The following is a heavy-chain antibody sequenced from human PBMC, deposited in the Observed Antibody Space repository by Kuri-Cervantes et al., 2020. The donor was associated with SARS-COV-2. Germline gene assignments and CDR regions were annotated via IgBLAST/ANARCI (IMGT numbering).Heavy chain of an antibody. J-gene: IGHJ4*02. CDR3: ARRPAVAGPYFDY. Sequence: SETLSLTCTVSGGSISSYYWSWIRQPPGKGLEWIGYIYYSGSTNYNPSLKSRVTISVDTSKNQFSLKLSSVTAADTAVYYCARRPAVAGPYFDYWGQGTLVTVSS. CDR1: GGSISSYY. CDR2: IYYSGST. D-gene: IGHD6-19*01. V-gene: IGHV4-59*08.